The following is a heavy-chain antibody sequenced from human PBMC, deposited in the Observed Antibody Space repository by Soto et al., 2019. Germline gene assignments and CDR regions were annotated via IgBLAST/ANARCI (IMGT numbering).Heavy chain of an antibody. Sequence: SETLSLTCTVSGGSISSGGYYWSWIRQHPGKGLEWIGYIYYSGSTYYNPSLKRRVTISVDTSKNQFSLKLSSVTAADTAVYYCAAYSISWYDAWAFDIWGQGTMVTVSS. CDR1: GGSISSGGYY. J-gene: IGHJ3*02. V-gene: IGHV4-31*03. D-gene: IGHD6-13*01. CDR2: IYYSGST. CDR3: AAYSISWYDAWAFDI.